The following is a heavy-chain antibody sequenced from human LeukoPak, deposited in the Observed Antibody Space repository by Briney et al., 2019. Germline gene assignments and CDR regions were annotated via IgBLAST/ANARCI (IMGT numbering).Heavy chain of an antibody. CDR3: ARGNGWYKY. CDR1: GGSISSYY. CDR2: MYYSGST. Sequence: PSETLSLTCTVSGGSISSYYWSWIRQPPGKGLEWIGYMYYSGSTNYNPSLKSRVTMSVDTSNNQFSLKLSSVTAADTAAYYCARGNGWYKYWGQGTLVTVSS. D-gene: IGHD6-19*01. J-gene: IGHJ4*02. V-gene: IGHV4-59*01.